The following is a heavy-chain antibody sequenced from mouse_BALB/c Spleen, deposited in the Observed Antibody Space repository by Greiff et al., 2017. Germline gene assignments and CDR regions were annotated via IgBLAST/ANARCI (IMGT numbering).Heavy chain of an antibody. CDR1: GYTFSSYW. CDR2: ILPGSGST. Sequence: VQLQESGAELVKPGASVKISCKATGYTFSSYWIEWVKQRPGHGLEWIGEILPGSGSTNYNEKFKGKATFTADTSSNTAYMQLSSMTSEDSAVYCCANCNYPFAYWGQGTLVTVS. CDR3: ANCNYPFAY. V-gene: IGHV1-9*01. J-gene: IGHJ3*01. D-gene: IGHD2-1*01.